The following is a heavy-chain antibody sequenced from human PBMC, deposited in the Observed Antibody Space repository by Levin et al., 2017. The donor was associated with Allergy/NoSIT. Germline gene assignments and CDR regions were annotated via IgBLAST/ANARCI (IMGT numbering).Heavy chain of an antibody. J-gene: IGHJ4*02. CDR3: ATRSSGWFFEF. D-gene: IGHD6-19*01. Sequence: GGSLRLSCAASEFTFGFTFTFYAMAWVRQAPGKGLEWISAISATGGDTYYADSVEGRFTISRDNSMYTLYLQMNTLRAEDTAVYYCATRSSGWFFEFWGQGTMVTVSS. CDR2: ISATGGDT. CDR1: EFTFGFTFTFYA. V-gene: IGHV3-23*01.